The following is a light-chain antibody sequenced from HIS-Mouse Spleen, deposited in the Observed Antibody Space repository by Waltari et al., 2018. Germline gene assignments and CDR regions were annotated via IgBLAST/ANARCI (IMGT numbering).Light chain of an antibody. CDR2: KAS. CDR3: QQYNSYSWT. CDR1: QSISSW. Sequence: DIQMTQSPSTLSASVGDRVTITCRASQSISSWLAWYQQKPGKAPKRLIYKASSLESGVPSRFSGSGSGIEFTFTISSLQPDDFATYYCQQYNSYSWTFGQGTKVEIK. V-gene: IGKV1-5*03. J-gene: IGKJ1*01.